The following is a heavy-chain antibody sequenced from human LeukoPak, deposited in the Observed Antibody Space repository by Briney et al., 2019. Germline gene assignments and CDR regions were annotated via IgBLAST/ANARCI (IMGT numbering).Heavy chain of an antibody. CDR1: GGSISSYY. V-gene: IGHV4-59*01. CDR3: ARDRGDGYNAIDY. Sequence: PETLSLTCTVSGGSISSYYWSWIRQPPGKGLEWIGYIYYSGSTNYNPSLKSRVTISVDTSKNQFSLKLSSVTAADTAVYYCARDRGDGYNAIDYWGQGTLVTVSS. D-gene: IGHD5-24*01. CDR2: IYYSGST. J-gene: IGHJ4*02.